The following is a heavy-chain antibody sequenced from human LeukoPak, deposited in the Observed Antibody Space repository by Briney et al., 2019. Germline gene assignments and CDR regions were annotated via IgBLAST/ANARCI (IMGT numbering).Heavy chain of an antibody. V-gene: IGHV4-59*08. CDR1: GVSITSLY. CDR2: IYFSGST. J-gene: IGHJ4*02. D-gene: IGHD2-15*01. Sequence: SETLSLTCTVSGVSITSLYWSWIRQPPGKGLEWIGYIYFSGSTNYNPSLKSRVTVSLDTTKNQVSLKLSSVSAADTAVYYCASTGYCIGGSCYSNYFDHWGQGTLVTVSS. CDR3: ASTGYCIGGSCYSNYFDH.